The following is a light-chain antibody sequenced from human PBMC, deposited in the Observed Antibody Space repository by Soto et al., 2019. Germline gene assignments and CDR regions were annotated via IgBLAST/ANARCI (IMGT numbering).Light chain of an antibody. V-gene: IGLV2-23*01. Sequence: QSVLTQPASVSESPGQSITISCTGTRNDVANNKFVSWYRQSPGTGPKLLIYEDRRRPPGVSNRFSASKSGNTASLTISRLQSEQQAEHSSCSFVDTGTYLFGSGTKVTV. CDR3: CSFVDTGTYL. CDR2: EDR. CDR1: RNDVANNKF. J-gene: IGLJ1*01.